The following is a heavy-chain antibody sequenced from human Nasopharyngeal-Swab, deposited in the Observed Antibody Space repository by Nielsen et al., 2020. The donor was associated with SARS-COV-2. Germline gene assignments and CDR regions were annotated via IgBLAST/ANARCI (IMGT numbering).Heavy chain of an antibody. J-gene: IGHJ4*02. CDR1: GFTFSSYS. Sequence: GGSLRLSCAASGFTFSSYSMNWVRQAPGKGLEWVSYISSSSSTIYYADSVKGRFTISRDNAKNSLYLQMNNLRAEDTAVYYCARSTNPAFGYWGQGTLVTVSS. CDR3: ARSTNPAFGY. CDR2: ISSSSSTI. V-gene: IGHV3-48*04. D-gene: IGHD3-10*01.